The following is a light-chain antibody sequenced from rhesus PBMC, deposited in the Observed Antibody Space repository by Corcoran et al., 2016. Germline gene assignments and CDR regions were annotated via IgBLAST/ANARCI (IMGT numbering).Light chain of an antibody. Sequence: DIQMTQSPSSLSASVGDRVTITCRASENVNNSLNWYQQKPGKAPKLLIFKASTLQSGVPSRFSGSGSGTVYTFTISGLQPEDVATYYCQHGYGTPYSFGQGTKVEIK. CDR2: KAS. J-gene: IGKJ2*01. CDR3: QHGYGTPYS. CDR1: ENVNNS. V-gene: IGKV1-74*01.